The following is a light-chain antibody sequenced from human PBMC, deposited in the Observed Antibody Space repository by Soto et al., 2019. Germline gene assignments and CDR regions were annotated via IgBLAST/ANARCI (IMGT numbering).Light chain of an antibody. CDR3: AEWDDRLNGYV. Sequence: QSVLTQPPSASGTPGQRVTISCSGSSSNIGSNTVNWYQQLPGTAPKLLIYSNNQRPSAVPDRFSGSKSGTSASLAISGLQSEDGADYYCAEWDDRLNGYVCGTGTKVTIL. J-gene: IGLJ1*01. CDR2: SNN. CDR1: SSNIGSNT. V-gene: IGLV1-44*01.